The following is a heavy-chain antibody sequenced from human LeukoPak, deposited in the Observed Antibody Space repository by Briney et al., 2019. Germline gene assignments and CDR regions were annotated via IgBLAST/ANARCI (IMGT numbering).Heavy chain of an antibody. J-gene: IGHJ6*03. V-gene: IGHV4-34*01. Sequence: PSETLSLTCAVYGGSFSGYYWSWIRQPPGKGLEWIGEINRSGSTNYNPSLKSRVTISVDTSKNQFSLKLSSVTAADTAVYYCARGSRITMVRGVRNYYYYMDVWGKGTTVTVSS. CDR1: GGSFSGYY. CDR2: INRSGST. D-gene: IGHD3-10*01. CDR3: ARGSRITMVRGVRNYYYYMDV.